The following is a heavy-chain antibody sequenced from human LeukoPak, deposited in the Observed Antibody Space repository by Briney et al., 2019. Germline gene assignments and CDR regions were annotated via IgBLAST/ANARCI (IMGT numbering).Heavy chain of an antibody. CDR2: ISKNGDDT. D-gene: IGHD4-11*01. CDR3: VQVGSNYYLN. V-gene: IGHV3-64D*06. CDR1: GFTFSDYP. Sequence: GGSLRLSCSASGFTFSDYPMHWVRQTPRKGLEYVSAISKNGDDTYYADSVKGRFTISRDNSKNTLYLQMSSLRTEDAAVFYCVQVGSNYYLNWGQGTLVIVSS. J-gene: IGHJ4*02.